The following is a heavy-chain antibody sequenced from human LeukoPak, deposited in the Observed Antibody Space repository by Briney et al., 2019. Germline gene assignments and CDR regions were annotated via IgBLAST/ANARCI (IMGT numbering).Heavy chain of an antibody. Sequence: GGSLRLSCTVSGFTVSSNSISWVRQAPGKGLEWVSFIYSGGSTHYSDSVKGRFTISRDNSKNTLYLQMNSLRAEDTAVYYCARDPYNGSYGDYYYYYMDVWGKGTTVTISS. CDR1: GFTVSSNS. CDR3: ARDPYNGSYGDYYYYYMDV. CDR2: IYSGGST. J-gene: IGHJ6*03. D-gene: IGHD1-26*01. V-gene: IGHV3-53*01.